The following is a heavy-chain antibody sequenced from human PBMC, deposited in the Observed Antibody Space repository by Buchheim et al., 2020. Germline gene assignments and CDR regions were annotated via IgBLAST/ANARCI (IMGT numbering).Heavy chain of an antibody. Sequence: QVQLVESGEGVVQPGRSLRLSCAASGFTFSSYGMHWVRQAPGKGLEWVAIIWYDGSNKYYADSVKGRFTISRDNSKNTLYLQMNSLRAEDTAVYYCARDWGSTTVVTPGALGYWGQGTL. J-gene: IGHJ4*02. CDR3: ARDWGSTTVVTPGALGY. V-gene: IGHV3-33*01. D-gene: IGHD4-23*01. CDR1: GFTFSSYG. CDR2: IWYDGSNK.